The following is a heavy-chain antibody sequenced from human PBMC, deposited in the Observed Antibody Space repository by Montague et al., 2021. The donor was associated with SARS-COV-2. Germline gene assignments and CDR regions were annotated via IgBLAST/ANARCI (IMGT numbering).Heavy chain of an antibody. CDR1: GFTFSNHA. CDR2: ISRTGDSV. CDR3: AVSLGDDILPGYYPFDY. Sequence: SLRLSCAASGFTFSNHAMTWVRQAPGKGLEWVSGISRTGDSVFYADSVKGRFTISRDNSKNTLYVQLSSLRVEDTAVYYCAVSLGDDILPGYYPFDYWGQGTLVTVSP. D-gene: IGHD3-9*01. V-gene: IGHV3-23*01. J-gene: IGHJ4*02.